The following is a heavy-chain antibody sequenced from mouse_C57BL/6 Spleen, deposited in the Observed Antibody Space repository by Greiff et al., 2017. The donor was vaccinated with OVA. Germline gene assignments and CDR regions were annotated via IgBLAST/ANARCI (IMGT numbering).Heavy chain of an antibody. CDR2: IDPENGDT. CDR1: GFNIKDDY. Sequence: EVKLMESGAELVRPGASVKLSCTASGFNIKDDYMHWVKQRPEQGLEWIGWIDPENGDTEYASKFQGKATITADTSSNTAYLQLSSLTSEDTAVYYCTTYSAWFAYWGQGTLVTVS. J-gene: IGHJ3*01. D-gene: IGHD6-1*01. CDR3: TTYSAWFAY. V-gene: IGHV14-4*01.